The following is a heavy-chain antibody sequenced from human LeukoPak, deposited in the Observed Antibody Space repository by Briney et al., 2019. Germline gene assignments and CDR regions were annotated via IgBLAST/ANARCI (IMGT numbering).Heavy chain of an antibody. CDR2: TYYKSKWYY. D-gene: IGHD1-14*01. Sequence: SQTLSLTCAISGDTFSSDSAAWIWLRQSPSRGLEWLGRTYYKSKWYYDYAVSAKSLININPDTAQNQFSLQLSSVTPEDTAVYYCAKGFLRPGFDSWGQGTLVTVSS. V-gene: IGHV6-1*01. CDR1: GDTFSSDSAA. CDR3: AKGFLRPGFDS. J-gene: IGHJ4*02.